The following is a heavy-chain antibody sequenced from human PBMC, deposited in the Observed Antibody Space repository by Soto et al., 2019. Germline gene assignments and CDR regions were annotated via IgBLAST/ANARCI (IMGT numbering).Heavy chain of an antibody. V-gene: IGHV3-11*06. Sequence: PGGSLRLSCAASGFTFSDYYMSWIRQAPGKGLEWVSYISSSSSYTNYADSVKGRFTISRDNAKKSLYLQMNSLRAEDTAVYYCARLYYYDSSGPYGMDVWGQGTTVTVSS. D-gene: IGHD3-22*01. CDR1: GFTFSDYY. CDR2: ISSSSSYT. CDR3: ARLYYYDSSGPYGMDV. J-gene: IGHJ6*02.